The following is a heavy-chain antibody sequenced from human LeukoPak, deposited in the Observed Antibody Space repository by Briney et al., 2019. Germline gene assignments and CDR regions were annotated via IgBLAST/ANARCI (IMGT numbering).Heavy chain of an antibody. J-gene: IGHJ6*02. CDR1: GFTFSSYW. CDR3: ARYCGGDCYGMDA. V-gene: IGHV3-7*01. D-gene: IGHD2-21*01. Sequence: GGSLRLSCTASGFTFSSYWMSWVRQAPGKGLEWVANIKQDGSEKDYVDSVKGRFTISRDNAKNSLYLQMNSLRAEDTALYYCARYCGGDCYGMDAWGQGTTVTVSS. CDR2: IKQDGSEK.